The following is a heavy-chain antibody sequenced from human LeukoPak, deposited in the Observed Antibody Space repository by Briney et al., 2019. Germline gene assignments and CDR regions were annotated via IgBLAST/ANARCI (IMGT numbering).Heavy chain of an antibody. CDR3: ASNSYSSGWYDY. J-gene: IGHJ4*02. CDR1: GFTFSSYS. V-gene: IGHV3-21*01. D-gene: IGHD6-19*01. CDR2: ISSSSSYI. Sequence: PGGSLRLSCAASGFTFSSYSMNWVRQAPGKGLEWVSSISSSSSYIYYADSVKGRFTISRDNAKNSLYLQMNSLRAEDTAVYYCASNSYSSGWYDYWGQGTLVTVSS.